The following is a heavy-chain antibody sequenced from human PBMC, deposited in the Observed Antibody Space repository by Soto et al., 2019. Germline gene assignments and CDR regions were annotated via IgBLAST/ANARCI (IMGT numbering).Heavy chain of an antibody. CDR3: ARIRIVGATLVFDY. CDR2: IFSNDEK. Sequence: QVTLKESGPVLVKPTETLTLTCTVSGFSLSNARMGVSWIRQPPGKALEWLAHIFSNDEKSYSTSLKSRLTISKDTSKSQVVLTMTNMDPVDTATYYCARIRIVGATLVFDYWGQGTLVTVSS. V-gene: IGHV2-26*01. D-gene: IGHD1-26*01. CDR1: GFSLSNARMG. J-gene: IGHJ4*02.